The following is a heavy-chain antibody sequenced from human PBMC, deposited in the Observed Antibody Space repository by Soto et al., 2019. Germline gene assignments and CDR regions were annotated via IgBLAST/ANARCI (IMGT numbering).Heavy chain of an antibody. CDR1: GASINNNDYY. J-gene: IGHJ2*01. Sequence: SETLSLTCTVSGASINNNDYYWSWIRQTPGKGLEWIGYVYYSGTTDYIPSLKSRLSMSTDKSQNQFTLKLNSVTAADTATYYCARTSYFYDKWYFDLWGRGTLVTVSS. CDR3: ARTSYFYDKWYFDL. V-gene: IGHV4-30-4*01. CDR2: VYYSGTT. D-gene: IGHD3-22*01.